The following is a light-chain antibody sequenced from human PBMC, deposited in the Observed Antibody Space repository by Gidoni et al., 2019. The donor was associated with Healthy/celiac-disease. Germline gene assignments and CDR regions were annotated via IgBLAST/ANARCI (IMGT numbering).Light chain of an antibody. CDR2: QDS. Sequence: SYELTQPPSVSVSPGQTASITCSRDKLGDKYACWYQQTPGQSPVLVIYQDSKRPSGIPERFSGSNSGNTATLTISGTQAMDEADYYCQAWDSSTVVFGGGTKLTVL. V-gene: IGLV3-1*01. J-gene: IGLJ2*01. CDR3: QAWDSSTVV. CDR1: KLGDKY.